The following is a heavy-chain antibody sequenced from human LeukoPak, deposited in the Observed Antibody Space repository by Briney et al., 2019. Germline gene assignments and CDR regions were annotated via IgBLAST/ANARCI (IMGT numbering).Heavy chain of an antibody. CDR3: ARDGVGATNRFDY. CDR2: ISSSSSYI. D-gene: IGHD1-26*01. Sequence: PGGSLRLSCVASGFTFSGYWMHWVRQAPGKGLEWVSSISSSSSYIYYADSVKGRFTISRDNAKNSLYLQMNSLRAEDTAVYYCARDGVGATNRFDYWGQGTLVTVSS. V-gene: IGHV3-21*04. J-gene: IGHJ4*02. CDR1: GFTFSGYW.